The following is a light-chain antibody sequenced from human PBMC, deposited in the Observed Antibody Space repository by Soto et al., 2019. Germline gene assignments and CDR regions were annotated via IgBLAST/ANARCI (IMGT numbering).Light chain of an antibody. CDR2: KAS. CDR1: QSISSW. CDR3: QQYNSYPLT. J-gene: IGKJ4*01. Sequence: DIQMTQSPSTLSASVGDRVTITCRASQSISSWLAWYQQKPGKAPTLLIYKASSLESGVPSRFSGSGSGTEFTLSISSLQADDVATYYCQQYNSYPLTFGGGTKVEIK. V-gene: IGKV1-5*03.